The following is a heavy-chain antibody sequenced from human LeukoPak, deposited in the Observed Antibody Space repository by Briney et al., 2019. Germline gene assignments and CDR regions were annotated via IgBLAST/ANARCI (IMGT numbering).Heavy chain of an antibody. CDR1: GFTFSTYW. Sequence: GGSLRLSCAASGFTFSTYWMSWVRQAPGKGLDWVANIKPDGSDKKFVDSVKGRFAISRDNAKNSLYLQMNSLRVEDTAVYYCATQTSSEAFGIWGQGTMVTVSS. J-gene: IGHJ3*02. CDR2: IKPDGSDK. CDR3: ATQTSSEAFGI. V-gene: IGHV3-7*05. D-gene: IGHD2-2*01.